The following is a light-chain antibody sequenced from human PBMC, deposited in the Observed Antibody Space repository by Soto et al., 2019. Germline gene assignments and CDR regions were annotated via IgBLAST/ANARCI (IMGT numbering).Light chain of an antibody. J-gene: IGKJ1*01. V-gene: IGKV3-20*01. CDR3: QQYNSWPET. CDR1: QSVSNNY. CDR2: GAS. Sequence: EVGLTQSPGTLSLSPWERATLSCRASQSVSNNYLAWYQQKPGQAPRLLIYGASNRATGIPDRFSGSGSGTDFTLTISSLQSEDFAVYYCQQYNSWPETFGQGTKVDIK.